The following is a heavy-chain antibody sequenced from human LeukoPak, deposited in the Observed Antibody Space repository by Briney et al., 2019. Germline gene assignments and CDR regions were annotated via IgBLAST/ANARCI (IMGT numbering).Heavy chain of an antibody. CDR1: GYSISSGYY. J-gene: IGHJ4*02. V-gene: IGHV4-38-2*02. CDR3: ARDREPRGFDY. D-gene: IGHD1-14*01. Sequence: SETLSLTCTVSGYSISSGYYWGWIRQPPGKGLEWIGSIYHSESTYYNPSLKSRVTISVDTSKNQFSLKLSSVTAADTAVYYCARDREPRGFDYWGQGTLVTVSS. CDR2: IYHSEST.